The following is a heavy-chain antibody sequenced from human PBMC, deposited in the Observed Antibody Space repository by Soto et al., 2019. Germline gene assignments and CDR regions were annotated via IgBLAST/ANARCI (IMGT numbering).Heavy chain of an antibody. Sequence: SETLVLTCAVYGGSFSGYYWSWIRKPPGKGLEWIGEINHSGSTNYNPSLKSRVTVAVDTSKNQFSLKLSSVTAADTAVYYCASETADYDFWSGYYRYYYYGMDVWGQGNTVT. CDR1: GGSFSGYY. CDR2: INHSGST. V-gene: IGHV4-34*01. D-gene: IGHD3-3*01. CDR3: ASETADYDFWSGYYRYYYYGMDV. J-gene: IGHJ6*02.